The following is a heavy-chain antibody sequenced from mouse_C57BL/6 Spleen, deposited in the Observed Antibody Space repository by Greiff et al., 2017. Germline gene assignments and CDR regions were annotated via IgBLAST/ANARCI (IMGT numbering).Heavy chain of an antibody. CDR3: AAAQAPGFAY. V-gene: IGHV1-82*01. Sequence: VQLQHSGPELVKPGASVKISCKASGYAFSSSWMNWVKQRPGKGLEWIGRIYPGDGDTNYNGKFKGKATLTADKSSSTAYMQLSSLTSEDSAVYFCAAAQAPGFAYWGQGTLVTVSA. J-gene: IGHJ3*01. CDR1: GYAFSSSW. D-gene: IGHD3-2*02. CDR2: IYPGDGDT.